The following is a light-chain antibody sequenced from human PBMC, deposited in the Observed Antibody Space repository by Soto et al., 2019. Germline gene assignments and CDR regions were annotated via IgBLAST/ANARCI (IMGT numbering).Light chain of an antibody. J-gene: IGLJ2*01. CDR3: SSYTTSSTLV. V-gene: IGLV2-18*02. CDR1: SSDVGSYNR. CDR2: EVS. Sequence: QSALTQPPSVSRSPGQSVTISCTGTSSDVGSYNRVSWYQQPPGTAPKLMIYEVSYRPSGVPDRFSGSKSGNTASLTISGLQPEDEADYYCSSYTTSSTLVFGGGTKLTVL.